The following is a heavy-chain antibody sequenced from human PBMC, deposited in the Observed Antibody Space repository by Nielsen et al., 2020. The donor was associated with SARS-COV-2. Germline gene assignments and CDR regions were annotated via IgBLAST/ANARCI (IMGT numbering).Heavy chain of an antibody. CDR1: GFTFSSYS. CDR2: ISSSSSTI. Sequence: GGSLRLSCAASGFTFSSYSMNWVRQAPGKGLEWVSYISSSSSTIYYADSVKGRFTISRDNAKNSLYLQMNSLRAEDTAVYYCARDFRGYYGYWGQGTLVTVSS. D-gene: IGHD2/OR15-2a*01. J-gene: IGHJ4*02. CDR3: ARDFRGYYGY. V-gene: IGHV3-48*01.